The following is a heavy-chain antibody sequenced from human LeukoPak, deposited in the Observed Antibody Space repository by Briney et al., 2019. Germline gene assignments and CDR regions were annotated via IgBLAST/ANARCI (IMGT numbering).Heavy chain of an antibody. CDR1: GYSFSMYW. V-gene: IGHV5-51*01. D-gene: IGHD6-13*01. Sequence: GESLKISCQGLGYSFSMYWIGWVRHMTGKGLEWMGVIDPSDSEITYSPSFQGHVTISVDKSVNTAYLQWTTLKASDTALYYCARHRAVGGGHSTTWYTDYWGQGTLVSVSS. J-gene: IGHJ4*02. CDR2: IDPSDSEI. CDR3: ARHRAVGGGHSTTWYTDY.